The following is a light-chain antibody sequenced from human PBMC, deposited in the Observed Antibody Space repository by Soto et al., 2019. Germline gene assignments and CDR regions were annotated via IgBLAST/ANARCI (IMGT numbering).Light chain of an antibody. J-gene: IGLJ1*01. CDR3: SSYSTGGSYV. CDR2: DVS. Sequence: QSVLTQPASVSGSPGQSIAISCTGTSSDVGGYNSASWYQQHPGKAPKLLTYDVSNRPSGVSNRFSGSKSGNTASLTISGLQAEDEADYYCSSYSTGGSYVFGTGTKSPS. CDR1: SSDVGGYNS. V-gene: IGLV2-14*03.